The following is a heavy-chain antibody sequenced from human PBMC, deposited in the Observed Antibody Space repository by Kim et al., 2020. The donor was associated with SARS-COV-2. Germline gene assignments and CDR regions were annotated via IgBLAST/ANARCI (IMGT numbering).Heavy chain of an antibody. CDR3: ARTLTERITMVRGAADYYYYYGMDV. V-gene: IGHV1-46*01. Sequence: ASVKVSCKASGYTFTSYYMHWVRQAPGQGLEWMGIINPSGGSTSYAQKFQGRVTMTRDTSTSTVYMELSSLRSEDTAVYYCARTLTERITMVRGAADYYYYYGMDVWGQGTTVTVSS. J-gene: IGHJ6*02. CDR2: INPSGGST. D-gene: IGHD3-10*01. CDR1: GYTFTSYY.